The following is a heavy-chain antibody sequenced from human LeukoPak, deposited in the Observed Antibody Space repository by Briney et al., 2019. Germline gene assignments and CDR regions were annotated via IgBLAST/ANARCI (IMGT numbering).Heavy chain of an antibody. J-gene: IGHJ4*02. CDR1: GFIFSNYN. Sequence: GGSRRLSCAASGFIFSNYNMNWVRQTPGKGLEWLSYISSSSGTIYYADSVKGRFTISGDNAKNSLYLQMNSLRAEDTAVYYCARALGYSYGYAVDYWGQGTLVTVSS. V-gene: IGHV3-48*01. D-gene: IGHD5-18*01. CDR2: ISSSSGTI. CDR3: ARALGYSYGYAVDY.